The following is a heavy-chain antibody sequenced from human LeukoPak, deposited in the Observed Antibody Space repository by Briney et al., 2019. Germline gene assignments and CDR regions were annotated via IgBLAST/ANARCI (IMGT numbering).Heavy chain of an antibody. CDR2: IYSSGST. D-gene: IGHD3-10*01. Sequence: PSETLSLTCTVSGGSISSYYWSWIRQPAGKGLEWIGRIYSSGSTNYNPSLKSRVTMSVDTSKNQFSLRLSSVTAADTAVYYCARDLIVPDAMTGSGSYSTDYWGQGTLATASS. V-gene: IGHV4-4*07. J-gene: IGHJ4*02. CDR1: GGSISSYY. CDR3: ARDLIVPDAMTGSGSYSTDY.